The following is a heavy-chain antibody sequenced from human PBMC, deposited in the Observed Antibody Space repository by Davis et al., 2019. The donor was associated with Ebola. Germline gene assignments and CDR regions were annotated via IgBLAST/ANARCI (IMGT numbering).Heavy chain of an antibody. Sequence: PGGSLRLSCAASGFTFSSYSMNWVRQAPGKGLEWVSSISSSSSYIYYADSVKGRFTISRDNAKNSLYLQMNSLRAEDTAVYYCARARITMVRGPPEDVWGQGTTVTVSS. CDR1: GFTFSSYS. V-gene: IGHV3-21*01. J-gene: IGHJ6*02. CDR3: ARARITMVRGPPEDV. D-gene: IGHD3-10*01. CDR2: ISSSSSYI.